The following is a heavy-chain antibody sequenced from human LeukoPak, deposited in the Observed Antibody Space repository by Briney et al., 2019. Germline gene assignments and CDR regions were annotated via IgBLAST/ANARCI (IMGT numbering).Heavy chain of an antibody. CDR3: TRDPGGGYSPTWYEGLFKY. J-gene: IGHJ4*02. V-gene: IGHV3-23*01. CDR2: ISGTGDST. D-gene: IGHD5-18*01. Sequence: PGGSLRLSCAASGFTFTTYSMNWVRQAPGKGLQWVAAISGTGDSTYYADSVRGRFTVSRDNSNDILYLQVNGLTAEDTAVYFCTRDPGGGYSPTWYEGLFKYWGQGTLVSVYS. CDR1: GFTFTTYS.